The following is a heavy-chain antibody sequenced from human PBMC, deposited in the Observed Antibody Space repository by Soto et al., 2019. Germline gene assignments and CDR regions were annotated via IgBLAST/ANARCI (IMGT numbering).Heavy chain of an antibody. J-gene: IGHJ4*02. CDR2: IYYSGST. CDR1: GGSISSSSYY. CDR3: ASREYYYGSGSSREFDY. D-gene: IGHD3-10*01. V-gene: IGHV4-39*01. Sequence: QLQLQESGPGLVKPSETLSLTCTVSGGSISSSSYYWGWIRQPPGKGLEWIGSIYYSGSTYYNPSLKSRVTISVDTSKNHFSLKLSSVTAADTAVYYCASREYYYGSGSSREFDYWGQGTLVTVSS.